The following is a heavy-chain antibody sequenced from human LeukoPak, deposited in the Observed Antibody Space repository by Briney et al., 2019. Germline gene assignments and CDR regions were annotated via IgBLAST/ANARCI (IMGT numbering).Heavy chain of an antibody. CDR1: GFTFAGYA. CDR2: VSGSGGST. D-gene: IGHD1-26*01. V-gene: IGHV3-23*01. CDR3: AKGQGVVGATTRGYFDY. J-gene: IGHJ4*02. Sequence: GSLRLSCAASGFTFAGYAMSWVRQAPGKGLEWVSTVSGSGGSTYYADSVKGRFTISRDNSKNILYLQMNSLRADDTAVYYCAKGQGVVGATTRGYFDYWGQGTLVSVSS.